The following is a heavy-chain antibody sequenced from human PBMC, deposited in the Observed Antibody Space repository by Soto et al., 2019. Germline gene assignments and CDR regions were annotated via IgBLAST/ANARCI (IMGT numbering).Heavy chain of an antibody. D-gene: IGHD6-19*01. V-gene: IGHV4-30-4*01. J-gene: IGHJ4*02. CDR3: ARALTIYSCGWYDY. Sequence: PSETLSLTCTVSGGSISSGVYYWRWIRHPPGKRLEWSGYIYYSGSTDYKPSLKSRVTISVDTSKNQFSLKLSSVTAAATAVYYGARALTIYSCGWYDYWGQGTLVTVSS. CDR2: IYYSGST. CDR1: GGSISSGVYY.